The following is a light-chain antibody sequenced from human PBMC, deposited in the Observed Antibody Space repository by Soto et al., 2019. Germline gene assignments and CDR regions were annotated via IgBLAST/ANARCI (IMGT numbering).Light chain of an antibody. CDR3: QQYKNWPPYT. CDR1: QSVGSH. CDR2: GAS. Sequence: EIVMTQSPATLSVSPGERATLSCRASQSVGSHLAWYQQKPGQSPRLLIYGASTRATGIPARFSGSGSGTEFTLTISSLQSEDFAVYYCQQYKNWPPYTFGQGTKLDIK. J-gene: IGKJ2*01. V-gene: IGKV3-15*01.